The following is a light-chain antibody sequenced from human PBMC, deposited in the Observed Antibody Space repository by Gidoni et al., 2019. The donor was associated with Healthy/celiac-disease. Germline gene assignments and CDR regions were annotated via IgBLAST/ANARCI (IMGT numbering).Light chain of an antibody. CDR1: SSDVGGYNY. CDR2: EVS. Sequence: QSALTQPPSASGSPGQSVTISCTGTSSDVGGYNYVSLYQQHPGKAPKLMIYEVSKRPSGVPDRFFGSKSGNTASLTVSGLQAEDEADYYCSSYAGSNNWVFGGGTKLTVL. V-gene: IGLV2-8*01. CDR3: SSYAGSNNWV. J-gene: IGLJ3*02.